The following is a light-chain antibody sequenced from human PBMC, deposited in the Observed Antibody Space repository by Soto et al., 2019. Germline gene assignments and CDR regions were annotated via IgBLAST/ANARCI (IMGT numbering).Light chain of an antibody. J-gene: IGLJ1*01. CDR2: EVR. CDR1: SSDFSTYSS. CDR3: SSYRISNTYV. Sequence: QSALTQPPSVSGSLGQSVTISCTGTSSDFSTYSSVSWYQQPPGTLPKLIIYEVRNRPSGVPARDSGSRSGNTASLTISGRQAEDEADSSCSSYRISNTYVFGTGTKLTVL. V-gene: IGLV2-18*02.